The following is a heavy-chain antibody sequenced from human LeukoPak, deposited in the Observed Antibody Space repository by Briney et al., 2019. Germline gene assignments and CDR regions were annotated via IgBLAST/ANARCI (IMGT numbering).Heavy chain of an antibody. Sequence: GASVKVSCKASGYTFTGYYMHWVRQAPGQGLEWMGWINPNNGDTKYAQEFQGRVTMTRDTSISTAYMELSRLTSDDTAVYYCGRDPNEAAIPIDYWGQGTLVTVSS. V-gene: IGHV1-2*02. CDR2: INPNNGDT. CDR3: GRDPNEAAIPIDY. CDR1: GYTFTGYY. J-gene: IGHJ4*02. D-gene: IGHD2-21*01.